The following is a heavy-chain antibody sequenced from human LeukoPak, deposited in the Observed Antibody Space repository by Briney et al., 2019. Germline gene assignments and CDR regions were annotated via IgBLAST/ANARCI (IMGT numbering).Heavy chain of an antibody. V-gene: IGHV3-30*03. CDR2: ISYDGSNK. J-gene: IGHJ4*02. CDR3: ARVGASEWSIVLGPIKY. D-gene: IGHD2-8*01. Sequence: PGGSLRLSCAASGFTFSNYGMHWVRQAPGKGLEWVAVISYDGSNKYYADSVKGRFTTSRDNSKNTLYLQMSSLGAEDTAVYYCARVGASEWSIVLGPIKYWGQGTLVSVPS. CDR1: GFTFSNYG.